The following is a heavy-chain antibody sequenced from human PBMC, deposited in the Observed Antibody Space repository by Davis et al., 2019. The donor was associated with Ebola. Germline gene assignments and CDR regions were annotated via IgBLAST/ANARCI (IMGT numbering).Heavy chain of an antibody. CDR1: GFTFSDYY. CDR3: ARDRYGDSNYYFDL. J-gene: IGHJ4*02. D-gene: IGHD4-17*01. Sequence: GGSLRLSCAASGFTFSDYYMSWIRQAPGKGLEWVSYISSSSSYTNYADSVKGRFTISRDNAKNSLYLQIDTLGVEDTAIYYCARDRYGDSNYYFDLWGQGTLVTVSS. V-gene: IGHV3-11*06. CDR2: ISSSSSYT.